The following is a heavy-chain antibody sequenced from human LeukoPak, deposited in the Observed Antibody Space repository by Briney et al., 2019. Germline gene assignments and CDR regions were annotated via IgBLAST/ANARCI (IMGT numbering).Heavy chain of an antibody. CDR2: IFYSGNT. CDR3: ARAYVDYTRLDY. D-gene: IGHD4-17*01. CDR1: GGSFSGYY. Sequence: SETLSLTCAVYGGSFSGYYESWIRHPPGKGLEWIGYIFYSGNTNYNPSPKSRVNISIDASTKQFSVRLGTVTAADTAVYYCARAYVDYTRLDYWVQGALVTVCS. J-gene: IGHJ4*02. V-gene: IGHV4-59*08.